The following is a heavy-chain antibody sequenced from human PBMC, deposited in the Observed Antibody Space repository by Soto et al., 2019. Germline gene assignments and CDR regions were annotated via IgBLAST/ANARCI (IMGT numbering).Heavy chain of an antibody. CDR2: ISSSSSYI. CDR1: GFTFSSYS. CDR3: ATRFNIWGSYPDNDFDY. J-gene: IGHJ4*02. V-gene: IGHV3-21*01. D-gene: IGHD3-16*02. Sequence: GGSLRLSCAASGFTFSSYSMNWVRQAPGKGLEWVSSISSSSSYIYYADSVKGRFTISRDNAKNSLYLQMNSLRAEDTAVYYCATRFNIWGSYPDNDFDYWGQGTLVTVSS.